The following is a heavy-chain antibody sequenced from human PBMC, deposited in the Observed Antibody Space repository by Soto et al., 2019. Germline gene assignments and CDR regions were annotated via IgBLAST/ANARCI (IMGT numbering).Heavy chain of an antibody. CDR3: ARTGTTNAFDI. CDR2: ISSSSSYI. Sequence: GGSLRLSCAASGFTFSSYSMNWVRQAPGKGLEWVSSISSSSSYIYYADSVKGRFTISGDNAKNSLYLQMNSLRAEDTAVYYCARTGTTNAFDIWGQGTMVTVSS. D-gene: IGHD1-1*01. CDR1: GFTFSSYS. J-gene: IGHJ3*02. V-gene: IGHV3-21*01.